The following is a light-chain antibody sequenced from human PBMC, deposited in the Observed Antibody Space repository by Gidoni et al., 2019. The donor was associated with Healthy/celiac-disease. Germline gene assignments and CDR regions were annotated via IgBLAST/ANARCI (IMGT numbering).Light chain of an antibody. CDR1: QSISSW. CDR2: EAS. Sequence: DIHMTQSPSTLSASVGDRVTITCRASQSISSWLAWYQQKPGKDPKLLIYEASSFESGVPSRFSGSGSGTEFTLTISSLQPDDFATYYCQQYDSYSWTFGQGTKVEIK. CDR3: QQYDSYSWT. J-gene: IGKJ1*01. V-gene: IGKV1-5*03.